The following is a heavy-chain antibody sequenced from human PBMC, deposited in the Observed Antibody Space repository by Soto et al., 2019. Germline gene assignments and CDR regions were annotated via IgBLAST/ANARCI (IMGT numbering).Heavy chain of an antibody. Sequence: QVQLVQSGAEVKKPGAAVMLSCKASGYTFTTYTMNWVRQAPGQRLEWMGWINPGNGNTKSSLKFQDRVIITRDTSASTAYMELRSLRSEDTAVYYCARGIATGQLDPWGQGTLVIVSS. CDR1: GYTFTTYT. CDR2: INPGNGNT. CDR3: ARGIATGQLDP. D-gene: IGHD6-13*01. J-gene: IGHJ5*02. V-gene: IGHV1-3*01.